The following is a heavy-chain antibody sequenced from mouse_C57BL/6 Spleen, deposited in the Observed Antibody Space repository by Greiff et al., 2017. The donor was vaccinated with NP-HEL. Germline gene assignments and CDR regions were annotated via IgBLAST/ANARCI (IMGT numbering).Heavy chain of an antibody. Sequence: QVQLQQPGAELVKPGASVKMSCKASGYTFTSYWITWVKQRPGQGLEWIGDIYPGSGSTNYNEKFKSKATLTVDTSSSTAYMQLSSLTSEESAVYYCARGSSGYVYYAMDDWGQGTSVTVSS. CDR3: ARGSSGYVYYAMDD. V-gene: IGHV1-55*01. CDR1: GYTFTSYW. CDR2: IYPGSGST. D-gene: IGHD3-2*02. J-gene: IGHJ4*01.